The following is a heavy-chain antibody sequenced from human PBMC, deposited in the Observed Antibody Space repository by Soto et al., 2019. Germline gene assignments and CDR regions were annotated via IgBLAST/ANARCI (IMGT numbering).Heavy chain of an antibody. Sequence: GGSLRLSCAASGFIFSSYDMHWVRQAPGKGLEWVAVIRYGGSNKYYADSVKGRSTISRDNSKNTLYMQMNSLRVEDTAVYYCARSVYPEGFDPWGQGTLVTVSS. CDR2: IRYGGSNK. D-gene: IGHD2-2*01. V-gene: IGHV3-33*08. CDR3: ARSVYPEGFDP. CDR1: GFIFSSYD. J-gene: IGHJ5*02.